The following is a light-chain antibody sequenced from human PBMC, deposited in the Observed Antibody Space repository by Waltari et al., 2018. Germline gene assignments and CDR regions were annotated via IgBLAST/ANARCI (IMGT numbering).Light chain of an antibody. CDR3: CSYVQKDIWL. J-gene: IGLJ3*02. V-gene: IGLV2-23*02. CDR1: TGIGGNSDF. Sequence: QSALTQPASVSGAPGQSIPISCSAVTGIGGNSDFGSWYQHHPGKVPKLLIYEVIKRPPDISDRFTGSKSGNTASLSISGLQADDEADYYCCSYVQKDIWLFGRGTKVTVL. CDR2: EVI.